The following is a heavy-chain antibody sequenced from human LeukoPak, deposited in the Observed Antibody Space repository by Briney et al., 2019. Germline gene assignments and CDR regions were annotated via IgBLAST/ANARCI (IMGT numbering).Heavy chain of an antibody. Sequence: GGSLRLSCAASGFTFSNHAMSWVRQAPGKGLEWVSAISDDGGATYYAASVKGRFTISRHNSKNTVYLQMNSLSPEDTAVYYCAKGRDERADGGNFDMWGQGTMVTVSP. V-gene: IGHV3-23*01. CDR3: AKGRDERADGGNFDM. CDR2: ISDDGGAT. J-gene: IGHJ3*02. CDR1: GFTFSNHA. D-gene: IGHD1-1*01.